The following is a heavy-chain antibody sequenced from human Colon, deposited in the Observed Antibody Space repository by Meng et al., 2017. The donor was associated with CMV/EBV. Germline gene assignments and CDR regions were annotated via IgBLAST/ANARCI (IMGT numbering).Heavy chain of an antibody. CDR1: GASIRSDGYY. D-gene: IGHD2-21*02. Sequence: VSGASIRSDGYYWTWVRQRPGKGLEWIGHIYHRGTTYYNPSLKSRVTISVDTSKNQLSLRLTSVIAADTAVYYCARDRRTASETLDYWGPGTLVTVSS. CDR3: ARDRRTASETLDY. J-gene: IGHJ4*02. CDR2: IYHRGTT. V-gene: IGHV4-31*02.